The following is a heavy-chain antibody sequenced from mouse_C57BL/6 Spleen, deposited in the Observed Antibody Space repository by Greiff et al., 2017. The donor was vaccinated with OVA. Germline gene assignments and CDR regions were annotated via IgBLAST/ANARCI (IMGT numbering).Heavy chain of an antibody. CDR2: ISSGSSTI. Sequence: DVHLVESGGGLVKPGGSLKLSCAASGFTFSDYGMHWVRQAPEKGLEWVAYISSGSSTIYYADTVKGRFTISRDNAKNTLFLQMTSLRSEDTAMYYCARGDGSYFDYWGQGTTLTVSS. V-gene: IGHV5-17*01. J-gene: IGHJ2*01. CDR1: GFTFSDYG. CDR3: ARGDGSYFDY. D-gene: IGHD2-3*01.